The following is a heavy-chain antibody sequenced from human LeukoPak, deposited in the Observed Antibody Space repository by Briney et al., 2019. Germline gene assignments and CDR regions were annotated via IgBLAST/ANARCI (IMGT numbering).Heavy chain of an antibody. CDR2: ISGSNGNT. CDR1: GGTFSSYA. D-gene: IGHD5-12*01. V-gene: IGHV1-18*01. Sequence: ASVKVSCKASGGTFSSYAISWVRQAPGQGLEWMGWISGSNGNTNYAQKFLGRVTMTADTSTSTAYMELRSLTSDDTAVCYCARSGRGTYYYFDLWGQGTLVTVSS. J-gene: IGHJ4*02. CDR3: ARSGRGTYYYFDL.